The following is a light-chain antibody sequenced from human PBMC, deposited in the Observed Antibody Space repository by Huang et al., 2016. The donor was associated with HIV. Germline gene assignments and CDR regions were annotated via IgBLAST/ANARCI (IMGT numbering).Light chain of an antibody. CDR3: QQRSNWAPIT. J-gene: IGKJ4*01. V-gene: IGKV3-11*01. CDR1: QSVSSY. CDR2: DAS. Sequence: EIVLTQSPATLSLSPGERATLSCRASQSVSSYLAWYQQKPGQAPRLLIYDASNRATGIQARFSGSGSGTDFTLTISSLEPEDFAVYYCQQRSNWAPITFGGGTKVEIK.